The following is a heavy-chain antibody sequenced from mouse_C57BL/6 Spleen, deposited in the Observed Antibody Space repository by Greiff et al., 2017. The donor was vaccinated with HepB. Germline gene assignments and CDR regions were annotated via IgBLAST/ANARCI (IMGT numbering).Heavy chain of an antibody. J-gene: IGHJ4*01. CDR2: INYDGSST. D-gene: IGHD2-4*01. CDR1: GFTFSDYY. Sequence: EVNVVESEGGLVQPGSSMKLSCTASGFTFSDYYMAWVRQVPEKGLEWVANINYDGSSTYYLDSLKSRFIISRDNAKNILYLQMSSLKSEDTATYYCAREGTYDYDVGYAMDYWGQGTSVTVSS. V-gene: IGHV5-16*01. CDR3: AREGTYDYDVGYAMDY.